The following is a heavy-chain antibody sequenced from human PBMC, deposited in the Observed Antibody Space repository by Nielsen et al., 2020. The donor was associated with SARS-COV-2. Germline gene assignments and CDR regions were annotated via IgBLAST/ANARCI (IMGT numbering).Heavy chain of an antibody. D-gene: IGHD4-11*01. Sequence: SLKISCAASGFTFDDYAMHWVRQAPGKGLEWVSGISWNSGSIGYADSVKGRFTISIDNAKNSLYLQMNSLRAEDTALYYCAKMDYSVDYWGQGTLVTVSS. CDR2: ISWNSGSI. J-gene: IGHJ4*02. CDR3: AKMDYSVDY. V-gene: IGHV3-9*01. CDR1: GFTFDDYA.